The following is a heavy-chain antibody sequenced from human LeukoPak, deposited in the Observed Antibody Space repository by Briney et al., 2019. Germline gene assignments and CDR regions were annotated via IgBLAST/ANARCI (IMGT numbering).Heavy chain of an antibody. CDR1: GDSFSSNSAA. D-gene: IGHD3-16*01. J-gene: IGHJ5*02. CDR2: TYYRSKWYN. CDR3: ARDPTAYEDGWFDP. Sequence: SQTLSLTCVISGDSFSSNSAAWSWIRQSPSRGLEWLVRTYYRSKWYNDYAVSVKSRMTITPDTSKNQFSLHLNSVTPEDTAVYYCARDPTAYEDGWFDPWGQGTLVTVSS. V-gene: IGHV6-1*01.